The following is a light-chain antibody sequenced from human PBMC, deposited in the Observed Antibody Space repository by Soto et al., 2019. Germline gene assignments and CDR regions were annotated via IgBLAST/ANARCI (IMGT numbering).Light chain of an antibody. V-gene: IGLV2-14*01. CDR3: SSYTRSSTLV. J-gene: IGLJ2*01. CDR2: DVS. Sequence: QSALTQPASVSGSPGQSITISCTGTSSDVGSYNYVSWYQQHPGKAPKLMIYDVSNRPSWVSNRFSGSKSGNTASLTISGLQAEDEADYYCSSYTRSSTLVCCGGPKLTVL. CDR1: SSDVGSYNY.